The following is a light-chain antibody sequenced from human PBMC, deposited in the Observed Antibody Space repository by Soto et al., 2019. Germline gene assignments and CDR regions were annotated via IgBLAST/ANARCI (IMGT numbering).Light chain of an antibody. CDR2: GAS. CDR3: QQYDSPVT. Sequence: EIVLTQSPGTLSLSPGESATLSCRASQRVSSNYLSWYRQKPGQAPRLLIYGASNRATGIPDRFSGSGSGTDFTLTISRLEPEDFAVYYCQQYDSPVTFGQGTRLEIK. V-gene: IGKV3-20*01. J-gene: IGKJ5*01. CDR1: QRVSSNY.